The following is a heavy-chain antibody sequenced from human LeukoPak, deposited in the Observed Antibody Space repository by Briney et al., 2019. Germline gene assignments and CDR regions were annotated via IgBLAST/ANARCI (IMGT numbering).Heavy chain of an antibody. J-gene: IGHJ4*02. CDR1: IFNFDNYA. V-gene: IGHV3-23*01. CDR2: IGGSGVSK. D-gene: IGHD5-12*01. Sequence: PGGSLRLSCVVSIFNFDNYAMTWVRQAPGKGLEWVSAIGGSGVSKFYADSVKGRFTISRENSKNTLYLQMNSLGAEDTAVYYCATVVRRNSGYGENDNWGQGTLVTVSS. CDR3: ATVVRRNSGYGENDN.